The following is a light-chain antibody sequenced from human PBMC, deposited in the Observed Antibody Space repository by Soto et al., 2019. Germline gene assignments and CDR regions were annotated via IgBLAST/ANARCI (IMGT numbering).Light chain of an antibody. Sequence: EIVMTQSPATLSVSPGERVTLSCRARQSVRSNLAWYQQKPGQVPRGLIYGASTRAIGIPDRFSGSGSGTDFPLTISSLQSEDFAVYYCQHYNNLWGFGGGTKVEIK. CDR3: QHYNNLWG. J-gene: IGKJ4*01. CDR1: QSVRSN. CDR2: GAS. V-gene: IGKV3-15*01.